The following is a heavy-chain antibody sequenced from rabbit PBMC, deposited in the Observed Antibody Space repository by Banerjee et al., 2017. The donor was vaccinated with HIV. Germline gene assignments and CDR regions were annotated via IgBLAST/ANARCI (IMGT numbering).Heavy chain of an antibody. V-gene: IGHV1S45*01. Sequence: QQQLEESGGGLVQPEGSLTLTCTASGFSFSSSYWICWVRQAPGKGLELIACIYTSTGNTVYASWAKGRFTISKTSSTTVTLQMTSLTAADTATYFCARHRNGYAACYFNLWGPGTLVTVS. J-gene: IGHJ4*01. CDR3: ARHRNGYAACYFNL. CDR2: IYTSTGNT. CDR1: GFSFSSSYW. D-gene: IGHD6-1*01.